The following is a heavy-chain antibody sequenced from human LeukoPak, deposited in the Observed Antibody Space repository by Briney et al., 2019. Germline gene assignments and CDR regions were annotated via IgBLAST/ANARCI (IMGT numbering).Heavy chain of an antibody. CDR2: IYYSGST. CDR3: ARVTSGYYKYY. J-gene: IGHJ4*02. Sequence: SQTLSLTCTVSGGSISSCDYYWSWIRQPPGKGLEWIGYIYYSGSTYYNPSLKSRVTISVDTSKNQFSLKLSSVTAADTAVYYCARVTSGYYKYYWGQGTLVTVSS. V-gene: IGHV4-30-4*01. D-gene: IGHD3-22*01. CDR1: GGSISSCDYY.